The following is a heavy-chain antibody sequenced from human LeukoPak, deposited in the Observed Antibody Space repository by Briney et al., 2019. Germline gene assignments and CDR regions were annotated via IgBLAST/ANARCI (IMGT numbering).Heavy chain of an antibody. Sequence: SETLSLTCTVSGGSISRYYWSWIRQPPGKGLEWIGYIYYSGSTNYNPSLKSRVTISVDTSKNQFPLKLSSVTAADTAVYYCARGRGIVGATTDYYFDYWGQGTLVTVSS. V-gene: IGHV4-59*01. CDR3: ARGRGIVGATTDYYFDY. J-gene: IGHJ4*02. D-gene: IGHD1-26*01. CDR1: GGSISRYY. CDR2: IYYSGST.